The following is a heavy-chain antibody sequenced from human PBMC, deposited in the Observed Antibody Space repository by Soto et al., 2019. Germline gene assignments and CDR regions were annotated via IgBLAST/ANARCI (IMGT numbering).Heavy chain of an antibody. V-gene: IGHV3-23*01. CDR1: GFTFSSNA. CDR2: ISGSGGST. D-gene: IGHD6-19*01. CDR3: AKASRGSDRPRRIDY. J-gene: IGHJ4*02. Sequence: EVQLLESGGGLVQPGGSLRLSCAASGFTFSSNAMSWVRQAPGKGLEWVSAISGSGGSTYYADSVKGRFTISRDNSKNTLYLQMNSLRAEDTAVYYCAKASRGSDRPRRIDYWGQGTLVTVSS.